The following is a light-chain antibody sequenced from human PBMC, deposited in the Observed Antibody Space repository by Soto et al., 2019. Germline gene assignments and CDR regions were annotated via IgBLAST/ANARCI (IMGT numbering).Light chain of an antibody. CDR1: SSDVGSYNL. J-gene: IGLJ2*01. CDR2: EGS. V-gene: IGLV2-23*03. CDR3: CSYAGSSTFDVV. Sequence: QSALTQPASVSGSPGQSITISCTGTSSDVGSYNLVSWYQQHPGKAPKLVIYEGSKRPSGVSNRFSGSKSGNTASLTISGLQAEDEADYYCCSYAGSSTFDVVFGGGTKLTVL.